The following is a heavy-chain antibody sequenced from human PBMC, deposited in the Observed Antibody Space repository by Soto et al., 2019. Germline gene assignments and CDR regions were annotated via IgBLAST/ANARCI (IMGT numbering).Heavy chain of an antibody. Sequence: GGSLRLSCAASGFTFSSYAMSWVRQAPGKGLEWVSAISGSGGSTYYADSVKGRFTISRDNSKNTLYLQMNSLRAEDTAVYYCAKQGEYYYDSSGYYYYFDYWGQGTLVTVSS. CDR3: AKQGEYYYDSSGYYYYFDY. CDR2: ISGSGGST. D-gene: IGHD3-22*01. J-gene: IGHJ4*02. V-gene: IGHV3-23*01. CDR1: GFTFSSYA.